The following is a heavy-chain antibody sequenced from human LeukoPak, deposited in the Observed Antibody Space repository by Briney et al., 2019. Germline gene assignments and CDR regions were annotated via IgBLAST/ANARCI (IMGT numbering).Heavy chain of an antibody. CDR3: ARGSLSEQQLILNWFDP. Sequence: SETLSLTCAVYGGSFSGYYWSWIRLPPGKGLEWIGEINHSGSTNYNPSLKSRVTISVDTSKNQFSLKLSSVTAADTAVYYCARGSLSEQQLILNWFDPWGQGTLVTVSS. D-gene: IGHD6-13*01. CDR1: GGSFSGYY. V-gene: IGHV4-34*01. CDR2: INHSGST. J-gene: IGHJ5*02.